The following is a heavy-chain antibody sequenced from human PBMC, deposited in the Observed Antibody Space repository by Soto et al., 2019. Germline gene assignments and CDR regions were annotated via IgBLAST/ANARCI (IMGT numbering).Heavy chain of an antibody. V-gene: IGHV3-74*01. J-gene: IGHJ5*02. CDR1: GFVFTNFW. CDR2: IDTSGHST. D-gene: IGHD6-13*01. Sequence: PGGSLRLSCEASGFVFTNFWMHWVRHVPGKGLVWVARIDTSGHSTNYAESVKGRFTISRGNAKNTVSLQMNSLRVEDTGVYYCAKDSWYLDLWSQGSQVTVSS. CDR3: AKDSWYLDL.